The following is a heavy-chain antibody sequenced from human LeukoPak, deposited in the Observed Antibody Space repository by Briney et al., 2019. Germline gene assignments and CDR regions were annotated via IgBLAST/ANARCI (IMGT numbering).Heavy chain of an antibody. CDR2: MNPNSGNT. V-gene: IGHV1-8*03. J-gene: IGHJ5*02. CDR3: ERGAYPEYNWFDP. CDR1: GYTFTSYD. Sequence: ASVKVSCKASGYTFTSYDINWVRQATGQGLEWMGWMNPNSGNTGYAQKFQGRVTITRNTSISTAYMELSSLRSEDTAVYYCERGAYPEYNWFDPWGQGTLVTVSS.